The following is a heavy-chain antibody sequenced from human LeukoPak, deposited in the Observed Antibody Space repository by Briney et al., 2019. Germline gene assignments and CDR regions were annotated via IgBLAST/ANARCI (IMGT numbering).Heavy chain of an antibody. CDR3: AIFSVGATPPDAFDI. CDR1: GYTLTELS. V-gene: IGHV1-24*01. CDR2: FDPEDGET. Sequence: ASVTVSCKVSGYTLTELSMHWVRQAPGKGLEWMGGFDPEDGETIYAQKFQGRVTMTEDTSTDTAYMELSSLRSEDTAVYYCAIFSVGATPPDAFDIWGQGTMVTVSS. J-gene: IGHJ3*02. D-gene: IGHD1-26*01.